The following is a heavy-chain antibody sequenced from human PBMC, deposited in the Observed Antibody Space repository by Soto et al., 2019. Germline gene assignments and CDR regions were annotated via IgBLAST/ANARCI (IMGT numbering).Heavy chain of an antibody. V-gene: IGHV3-30*03. CDR1: GFDFRSYG. CDR2: ISYSGAVK. D-gene: IGHD4-4*01. J-gene: IGHJ6*02. CDR3: ATNKERYYSNALWGMDV. Sequence: GGSLRLSCEASGFDFRSYGLQWVRQAPGKGLEWVAVISYSGAVKYYGDSVKGRFTISRDDSKNTVYLQMNSLRAEDTAVYYCATNKERYYSNALWGMDVWGQGTTVTVSS.